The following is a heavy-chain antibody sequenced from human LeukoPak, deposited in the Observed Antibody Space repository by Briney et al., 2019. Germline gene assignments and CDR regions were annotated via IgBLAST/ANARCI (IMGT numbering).Heavy chain of an antibody. Sequence: PSETLSLTCTVSGGSISSYYWSWIRQPAGKGLEWIGRIYTSGSTNYNPSLKSRVTMSVDTSKNQFSLKLSPVTAADTAVYYCARVLQGAAAGIYYFDYWGQGTLVTVSS. CDR2: IYTSGST. CDR1: GGSISSYY. CDR3: ARVLQGAAAGIYYFDY. J-gene: IGHJ4*02. V-gene: IGHV4-4*07. D-gene: IGHD6-13*01.